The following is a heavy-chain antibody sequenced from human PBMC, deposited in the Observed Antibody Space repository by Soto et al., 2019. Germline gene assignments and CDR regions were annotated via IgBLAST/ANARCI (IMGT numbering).Heavy chain of an antibody. CDR1: GFTISECS. J-gene: IGHJ4*02. CDR3: ARDAGYSYGPFDY. CDR2: ITIRTGNV. V-gene: IGHV3-48*02. D-gene: IGHD5-18*01. Sequence: QPGGSLRLSCEASGFTISECSMNWVRQAPGKGLEWLAYITIRTGNVLYADSVRGRFTISADNAENSVILQMNSLRDEDTAVYYCARDAGYSYGPFDYWGQGTLVTVSS.